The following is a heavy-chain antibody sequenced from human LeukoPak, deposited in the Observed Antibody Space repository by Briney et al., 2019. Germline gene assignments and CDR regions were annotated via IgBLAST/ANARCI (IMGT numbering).Heavy chain of an antibody. CDR2: IIPTLGIE. D-gene: IGHD3-16*01. V-gene: IGHV1-69*04. Sequence: SVKVSCKASGYTFSSYAISWVRQAPGQGLEWMGRIIPTLGIENYAQKFEDRVTITADKSTSTAYMELSSLRSEDTAMYYCARFYVGTGYFDYWGQGTLVTVSS. CDR3: ARFYVGTGYFDY. CDR1: GYTFSSYA. J-gene: IGHJ4*02.